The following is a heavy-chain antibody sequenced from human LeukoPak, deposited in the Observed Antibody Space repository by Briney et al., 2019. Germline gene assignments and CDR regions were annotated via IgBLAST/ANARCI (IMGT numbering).Heavy chain of an antibody. CDR3: ARHWEIFHGFEP. D-gene: IGHD3-3*01. J-gene: IGHJ5*02. Sequence: RRETLKISCKGSRYRFTSYWSGWVRQMPGKGLEWRGIIYPGHSDTRYSPTFQGHVTISADKSISAAYLQWSSVKASDTAMYYCARHWEIFHGFEPWGEGTLVTVSS. V-gene: IGHV5-51*01. CDR1: RYRFTSYW. CDR2: IYPGHSDT.